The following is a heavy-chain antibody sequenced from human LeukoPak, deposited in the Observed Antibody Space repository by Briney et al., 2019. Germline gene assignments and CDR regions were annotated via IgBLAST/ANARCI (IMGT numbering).Heavy chain of an antibody. CDR3: AKEGPHRGSPYLDFDY. CDR1: GVTFSSYA. J-gene: IGHJ4*02. V-gene: IGHV3-23*01. Sequence: QAGGSLRLSCAVSGVTFSSYAMTWVRQAPGKGLEWVSTINNGGDGTYYADSVKGRFTISRDNSKNTVYLQLNSLRVEDTARYYCAKEGPHRGSPYLDFDYWGQGTLVTVSS. CDR2: INNGGDGT. D-gene: IGHD1-1*01.